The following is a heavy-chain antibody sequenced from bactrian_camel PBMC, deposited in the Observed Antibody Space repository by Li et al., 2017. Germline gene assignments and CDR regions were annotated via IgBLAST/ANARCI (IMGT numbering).Heavy chain of an antibody. CDR3: AAARSPVAGRWPETYMRPEAFAD. CDR1: EFTYSRFC. D-gene: IGHD6*01. V-gene: IGHV3S28*01. Sequence: QLVESGGGSVQAGGSLRFSCVSEFTYSRFCVGWFRQAPGKEREGVATIATGGGGAVYADSVQGRFTISRDNAKNMVDLQMNSLKPEDTGMYYCAAARSPVAGRWPETYMRPEAFADWGQGTQVTVS. J-gene: IGHJ4*01. CDR2: IATGGGGA.